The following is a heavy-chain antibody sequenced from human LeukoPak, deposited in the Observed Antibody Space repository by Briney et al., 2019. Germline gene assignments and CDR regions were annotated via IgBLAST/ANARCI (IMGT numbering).Heavy chain of an antibody. D-gene: IGHD6-13*01. J-gene: IGHJ5*01. V-gene: IGHV4-39*01. CDR1: GGSISGSRRY. Sequence: SETLSLTCNVSGGSISGSRRYWGWIRQPPGGGLEWIGSIRYNPSLQSRLTISVDNSQNQFSLKLKSVTAADTSMYYCTRQLSWASDTGDSWGQGTLVTVSS. CDR2: IRY. CDR3: TRQLSWASDTGDS.